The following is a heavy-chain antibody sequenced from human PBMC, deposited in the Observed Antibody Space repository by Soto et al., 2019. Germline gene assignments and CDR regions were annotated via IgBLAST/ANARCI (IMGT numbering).Heavy chain of an antibody. CDR3: ARLEGLATISYYFDF. D-gene: IGHD3-9*01. Sequence: QLQLQESGPGLVKPSETLSLTCSVSGDSINSDKYYWGWIRQPPGKGLEWIGSIYYRGNTYYNPSLRTRVPISLDKSKSQFSLKLNSVTAADSAVYFCARLEGLATISYYFDFWGQGALVTVSS. CDR2: IYYRGNT. V-gene: IGHV4-39*01. J-gene: IGHJ4*02. CDR1: GDSINSDKYY.